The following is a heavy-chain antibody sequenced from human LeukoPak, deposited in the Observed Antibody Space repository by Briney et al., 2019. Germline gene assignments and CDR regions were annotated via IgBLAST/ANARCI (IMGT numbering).Heavy chain of an antibody. D-gene: IGHD1-26*01. CDR2: ISSSSYI. CDR1: GFTVSSNY. J-gene: IGHJ6*02. Sequence: PGGSLRLSCAASGFTVSSNYMSWVRQAPGKGLEWVSSISSSSYIYYADSVKGRFTISRDNAKNSLYLQMNSLRAEDTAVYYCARVGRYDSGSYYSYGMDVWGQGTRSPSP. V-gene: IGHV3-69-1*01. CDR3: ARVGRYDSGSYYSYGMDV.